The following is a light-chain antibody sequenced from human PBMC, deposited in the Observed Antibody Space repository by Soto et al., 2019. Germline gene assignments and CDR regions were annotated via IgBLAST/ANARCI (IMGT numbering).Light chain of an antibody. J-gene: IGKJ5*01. CDR1: QSVSNNY. Sequence: ELVLTQSPGTLCLSPGERATLSYRASQSVSNNYLAWYQQKPGQAHRLLIYGASNRATGIPDRFSGSGSGTDFTLTISRLEPEDFAVYYCQQYGSSPMTVGQGTRLEIK. CDR2: GAS. CDR3: QQYGSSPMT. V-gene: IGKV3-20*01.